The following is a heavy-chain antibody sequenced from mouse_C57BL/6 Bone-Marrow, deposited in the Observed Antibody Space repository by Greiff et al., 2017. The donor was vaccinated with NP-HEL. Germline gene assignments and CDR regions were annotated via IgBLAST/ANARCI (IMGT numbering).Heavy chain of an antibody. CDR2: IDPSDSYT. V-gene: IGHV1-59*01. CDR1: GYTFTSYW. CDR3: GGNYGLDYAMDY. J-gene: IGHJ4*01. D-gene: IGHD2-1*01. Sequence: QVQLKQPGAELVRPGTSVKLSCKASGYTFTSYWMHWVKQRPGQGLEWIGVIDPSDSYTNYNQKFKGKATLTVDTSSSTAYMQLSSLTSEDSAVYYCGGNYGLDYAMDYWGQGTSVTVSS.